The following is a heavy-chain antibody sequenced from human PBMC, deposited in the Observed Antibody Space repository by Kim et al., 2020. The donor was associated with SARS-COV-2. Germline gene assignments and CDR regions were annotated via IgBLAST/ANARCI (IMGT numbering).Heavy chain of an antibody. CDR3: ASSYGSHYGMDV. D-gene: IGHD1-26*01. Sequence: DYPESVKSRIPITPDTSTNQFSLQLTSVTPEDTAVYYCASSYGSHYGMDVWGQGTTVTVSS. V-gene: IGHV6-1*01. J-gene: IGHJ6*02.